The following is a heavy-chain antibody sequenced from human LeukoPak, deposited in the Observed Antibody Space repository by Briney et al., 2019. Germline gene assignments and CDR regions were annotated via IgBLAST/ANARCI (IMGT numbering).Heavy chain of an antibody. CDR2: IRNKANGGTA. V-gene: IGHV3-49*04. D-gene: IGHD6-19*01. CDR1: GFTFSDYA. J-gene: IGHJ4*02. CDR3: SRAYSTGWLGRNDY. Sequence: PGRSLRLSCTAAGFTFSDYAVTWVRQAPGKGLEWVGFIRNKANGGTADYAASVKGRFTISRDDSKTIAYLQMNSLKTEDTAVYYCSRAYSTGWLGRNDYWGQGALVTVSS.